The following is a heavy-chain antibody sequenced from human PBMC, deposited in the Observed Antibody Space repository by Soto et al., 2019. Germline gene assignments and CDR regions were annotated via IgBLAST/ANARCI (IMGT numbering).Heavy chain of an antibody. J-gene: IGHJ4*02. CDR2: IYYSGST. V-gene: IGHV4-59*08. CDR1: GGSISSYY. Sequence: SETLSLTCTVSGGSISSYYWSWIRQPPGKGLEWIGYIYYSGSTNYNPSLKSRVTISVDTSKNQFSLKLSSVTAADTAVYYCASGYDFWYFDYWGQGTLVTVSS. D-gene: IGHD3-3*01. CDR3: ASGYDFWYFDY.